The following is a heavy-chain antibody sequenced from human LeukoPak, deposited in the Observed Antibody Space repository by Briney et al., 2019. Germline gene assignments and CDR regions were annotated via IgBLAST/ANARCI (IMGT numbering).Heavy chain of an antibody. CDR2: IYKSGST. CDR3: ARSFLDYMDV. V-gene: IGHV4-4*07. D-gene: IGHD2/OR15-2a*01. CDR1: GGSVNPYY. Sequence: SETLSLTCTVSGGSVNPYYWNWIRQPAGKGLEWIGHIYKSGSTNYNPFLTSRVTMSLDTSRNQFSLKLRSVTAADTAVYFCARSFLDYMDVWGKGTTVTVSS. J-gene: IGHJ6*03.